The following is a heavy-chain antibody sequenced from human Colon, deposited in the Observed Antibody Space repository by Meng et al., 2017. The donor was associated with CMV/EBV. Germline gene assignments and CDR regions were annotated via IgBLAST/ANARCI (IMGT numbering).Heavy chain of an antibody. Sequence: VKVSCKASGYSFTTYTINWVRQAPGPGLELMGWINTNTGNPTYAQGLTGRFAFSSDAAITTAYLHISSLEPEDTAVYYCTRVSTWGYWGQGTLVTVSS. D-gene: IGHD7-27*01. CDR3: TRVSTWGY. J-gene: IGHJ4*02. CDR2: INTNTGNP. V-gene: IGHV7-4-1*02. CDR1: GYSFTTYT.